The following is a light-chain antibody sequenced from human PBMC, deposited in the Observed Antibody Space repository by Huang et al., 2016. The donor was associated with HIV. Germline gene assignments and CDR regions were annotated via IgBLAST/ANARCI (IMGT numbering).Light chain of an antibody. V-gene: IGKV3-15*01. J-gene: IGKJ2*01. Sequence: EVVMTQSPATLSVSPGERATLSCRASQNINSNLAWYQQKPGQTPRLLIYGVSTRATGIPARFSGSGSGTEFTLTISSLQSEDFAVYYCQQYNNWPPVTFGQGTKLEIK. CDR2: GVS. CDR3: QQYNNWPPVT. CDR1: QNINSN.